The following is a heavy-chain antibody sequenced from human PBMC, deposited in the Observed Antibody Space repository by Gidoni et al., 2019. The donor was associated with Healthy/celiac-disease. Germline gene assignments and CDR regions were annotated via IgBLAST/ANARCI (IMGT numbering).Heavy chain of an antibody. D-gene: IGHD1-1*01. CDR1: GFPFSSYA. J-gene: IGHJ4*02. CDR3: ARGRGYNWNDDFDY. Sequence: QVQLVESGGGVVQPGRSLRLSCPASGFPFSSYAMHWVRQAPGKGLEWVAVISYDGSNKYYADSVKGRFTISRDNSKNTLYLQMNSLRAEDTAVYYCARGRGYNWNDDFDYWGQGTLVTVSS. CDR2: ISYDGSNK. V-gene: IGHV3-30-3*01.